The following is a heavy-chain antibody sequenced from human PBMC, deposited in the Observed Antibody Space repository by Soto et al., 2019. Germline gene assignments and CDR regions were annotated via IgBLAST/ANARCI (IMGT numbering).Heavy chain of an antibody. CDR2: ISAYNGNT. Sequence: GASVKVSCKASGYTFTSYGISWVRQAPGQGLEWMGWISAYNGNTNYAQKLQGRVTMTTDTSTSTAYMELRSLRSDDTAVYYCARSRGVTIFGVANFGPFDFWGQGTLVTGSS. CDR3: ARSRGVTIFGVANFGPFDF. V-gene: IGHV1-18*01. CDR1: GYTFTSYG. J-gene: IGHJ5*01. D-gene: IGHD3-3*01.